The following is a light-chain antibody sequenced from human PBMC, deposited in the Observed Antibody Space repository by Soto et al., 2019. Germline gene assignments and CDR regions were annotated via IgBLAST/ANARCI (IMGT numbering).Light chain of an antibody. V-gene: IGKV3-20*01. CDR3: QQYGGSPPDT. Sequence: EIVLTQSPGTLPLSPGERATLSCRASQSVSSSYLAWYQQKPGQAPRLLIYGASSRATGIPDRFSGSGSGTDFTLTISRLEPEDFAVYYCQQYGGSPPDTFGGGTKVEIK. CDR1: QSVSSSY. CDR2: GAS. J-gene: IGKJ4*01.